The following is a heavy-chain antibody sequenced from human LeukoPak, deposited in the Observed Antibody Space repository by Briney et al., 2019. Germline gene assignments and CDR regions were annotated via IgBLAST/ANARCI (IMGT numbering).Heavy chain of an antibody. CDR1: GFTFSSYG. D-gene: IGHD3-22*01. J-gene: IGHJ4*02. CDR2: ISYDGSNK. CDR3: AKDRGSSGYYDY. Sequence: PGGSLRLSCAASGFTFSSYGMHWVRQAPGKGLEWVAVISYDGSNKYYADSVKGRFTISRDNSKNTLYLQMNSLRAEDTAVYYCAKDRGSSGYYDYWGQRTLVTVSS. V-gene: IGHV3-30*18.